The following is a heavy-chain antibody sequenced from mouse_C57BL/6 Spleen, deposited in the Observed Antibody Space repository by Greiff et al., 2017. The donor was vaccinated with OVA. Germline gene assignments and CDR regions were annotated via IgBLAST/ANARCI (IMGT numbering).Heavy chain of an antibody. V-gene: IGHV1-15*01. J-gene: IGHJ4*01. CDR1: GYTFTDYE. CDR2: IDPETGGT. D-gene: IGHD2-4*01. Sequence: QVQLQQSGAELVRPGASVTLSCKASGYTFTDYEMHWVKQTPVHGLEWIGAIDPETGGTAYNQKFKGKAILTADKSSSTAYMELRSLTSEDSAVYYCTRSDYDYDRGYAMDYWGQGTSVTVSS. CDR3: TRSDYDYDRGYAMDY.